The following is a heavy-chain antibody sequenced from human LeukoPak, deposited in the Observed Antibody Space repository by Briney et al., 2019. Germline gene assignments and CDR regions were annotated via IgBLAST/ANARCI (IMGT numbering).Heavy chain of an antibody. V-gene: IGHV4-59*08. J-gene: IGHJ4*02. CDR1: GAXISSYY. CDR3: ARRSISGNSWDYFDY. D-gene: IGHD4-23*01. CDR2: MYYSGST. Sequence: SETLSLTCTVSGAXISSYYCSWIRQPPGKGLEWIAFMYYSGSTNYNPSLKSRVTISVDTSKNQFSLKLRSVTAADTAVYYCARRSISGNSWDYFDYWGQGILVTVSS.